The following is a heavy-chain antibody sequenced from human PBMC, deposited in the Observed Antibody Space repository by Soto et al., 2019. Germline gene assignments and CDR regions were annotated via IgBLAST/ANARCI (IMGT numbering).Heavy chain of an antibody. V-gene: IGHV4-34*01. CDR1: GGSFSGYY. CDR3: AREGPYSSSSSGGDAFDI. Sequence: PSETLSLTCAVFGGSFSGYYWSWIRQPPGKGLEWIGEINHSGSTNYNPSLKSRVTISVDTSKNQFSLKLSSVTAADTAVYYCAREGPYSSSSSGGDAFDIWGQGTMVTVSS. D-gene: IGHD6-6*01. CDR2: INHSGST. J-gene: IGHJ3*02.